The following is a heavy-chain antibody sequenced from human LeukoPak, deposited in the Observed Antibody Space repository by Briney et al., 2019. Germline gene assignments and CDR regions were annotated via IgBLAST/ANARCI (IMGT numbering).Heavy chain of an antibody. D-gene: IGHD1-1*01. CDR1: GGSFSGYY. V-gene: IGHV4-34*01. CDR3: AFRRRNNCAT. CDR2: INHSGST. J-gene: IGHJ5*02. Sequence: SETPSLTCAVYGGSFSGYYWRWIRRPPGKGLEWIGEINHSGSTNYNPSLKSRVTISVDTSKNQFSLKLSSLTAADMAVYYCAFRRRNNCATWGQRTLVTVSS.